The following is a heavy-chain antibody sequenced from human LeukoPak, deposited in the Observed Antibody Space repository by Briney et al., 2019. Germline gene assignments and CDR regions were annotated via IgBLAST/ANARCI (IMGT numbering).Heavy chain of an antibody. Sequence: PGGSLRLSCVASGLTFNRYWMSWLRQVPGKGLERVANIKQDGTETHYVDSVKGRFTISRDNAKSSLYLQMNSLRAEDTAVYYCARDCLGSQFWSGYYLGPDNYFDYWGQGSLVTVSS. D-gene: IGHD3-3*01. V-gene: IGHV3-7*01. J-gene: IGHJ4*02. CDR2: IKQDGTET. CDR1: GLTFNRYW. CDR3: ARDCLGSQFWSGYYLGPDNYFDY.